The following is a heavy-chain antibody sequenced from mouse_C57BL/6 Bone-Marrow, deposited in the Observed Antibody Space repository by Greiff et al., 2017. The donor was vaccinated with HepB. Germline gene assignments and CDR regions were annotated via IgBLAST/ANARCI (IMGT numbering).Heavy chain of an antibody. Sequence: EVQLQQSGPELVKPGDSVKISCKASGYSFTGYFMNWVMQSHGKSLEWIGRINPYNGDTFYNQKFKGKATLTVDKSSSTAHMELRSLTSEDSAVYYCARWGLYYYASWFAYWGQGTLVTVSA. J-gene: IGHJ3*01. CDR1: GYSFTGYF. D-gene: IGHD1-1*01. V-gene: IGHV1-20*01. CDR2: INPYNGDT. CDR3: ARWGLYYYASWFAY.